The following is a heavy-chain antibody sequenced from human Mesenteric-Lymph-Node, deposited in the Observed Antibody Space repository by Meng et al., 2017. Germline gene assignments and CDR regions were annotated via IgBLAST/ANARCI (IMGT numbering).Heavy chain of an antibody. J-gene: IGHJ4*02. CDR2: IYYSGST. V-gene: IGHV4-28*03. CDR3: ARVGYCSGGSCSFRYFDY. Sequence: AQTQASGPGPVKPSDPLSLTCAVSGYSISSSNWWVWIRQPPGKGLEWIGYIYYSGSTDYNPSLKSRVTMSVDTSKNQFSLKLSSVTAADTAVHYCARVGYCSGGSCSFRYFDYWGQGILVTVSS. D-gene: IGHD2-15*01. CDR1: GYSISSSNW.